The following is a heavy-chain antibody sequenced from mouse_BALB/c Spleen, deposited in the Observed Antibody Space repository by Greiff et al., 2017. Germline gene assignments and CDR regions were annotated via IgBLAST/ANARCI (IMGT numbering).Heavy chain of an antibody. J-gene: IGHJ3*01. V-gene: IGHV5-4*02. Sequence: DVMLVESGGGLVKPGGSLKLSCAASGFTFSDYYMYWVRQTPEKRLEWVATISDGGSYTYYPDSVKGRFTISRDNAKNNLYLQMSSLKSEDTAMYYCARATGAYWGQGTLVTVSA. CDR3: ARATGAY. CDR2: ISDGGSYT. CDR1: GFTFSDYY.